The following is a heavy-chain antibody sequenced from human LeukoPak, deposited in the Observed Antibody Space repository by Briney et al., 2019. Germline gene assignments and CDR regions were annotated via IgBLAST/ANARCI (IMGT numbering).Heavy chain of an antibody. Sequence: GGSLRLSCAASGLTFSSYAMSWVRQAPGKGLEWVSAISGSGGSTYHADSVKGRFTISRDNSKNTLYLQMNSLRAEDTAVYYCAKLYGGNYFDYWGQGTLVTVTS. D-gene: IGHD4-23*01. CDR1: GLTFSSYA. CDR3: AKLYGGNYFDY. J-gene: IGHJ4*02. CDR2: ISGSGGST. V-gene: IGHV3-23*01.